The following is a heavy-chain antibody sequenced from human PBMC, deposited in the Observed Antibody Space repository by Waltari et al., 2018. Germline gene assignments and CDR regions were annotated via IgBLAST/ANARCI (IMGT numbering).Heavy chain of an antibody. CDR3: ARQKGGLGSWYFDL. J-gene: IGHJ2*01. CDR1: GGSISSYY. V-gene: IGHV4-59*08. D-gene: IGHD7-27*01. Sequence: QVQLQESGPGLVKPSETLSLTCTVSGGSISSYYWSWIRQPPGTGLDWIGYIYYSGSTNYNPALKSRVTISGDTSKNQFSLKLSSVTAADTAVYYCARQKGGLGSWYFDLWGRGTLVTVSS. CDR2: IYYSGST.